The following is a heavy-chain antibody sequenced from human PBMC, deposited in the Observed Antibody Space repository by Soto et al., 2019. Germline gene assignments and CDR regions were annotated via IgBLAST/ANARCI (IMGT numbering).Heavy chain of an antibody. Sequence: GGSLRLSCAASGFTFRSYAMHWVRQAPGKGLEWGAVISYDGSNKYYADSVKGRFTISRDNSKNTLYLQMNSLRAEDAAVYYCARDRGRITIFGVAPSPTKSGLYGMHVWGQGTTVTVSS. CDR2: ISYDGSNK. J-gene: IGHJ6*02. V-gene: IGHV3-30-3*01. D-gene: IGHD3-3*01. CDR1: GFTFRSYA. CDR3: ARDRGRITIFGVAPSPTKSGLYGMHV.